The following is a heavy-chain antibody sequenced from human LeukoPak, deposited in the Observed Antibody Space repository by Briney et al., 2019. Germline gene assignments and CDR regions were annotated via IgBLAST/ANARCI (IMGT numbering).Heavy chain of an antibody. J-gene: IGHJ4*02. CDR1: GYTFTAYQ. CDR2: INPTVDDT. D-gene: IGHD3-10*01. CDR3: ARVRYYAFDY. Sequence: ASVKVSCKAPGYTFTAYQIHWVRQAPGQGLEWVGGINPTVDDTHYAQKFRGRVTVTRDASISTAYLELSGLTSDDTAVYYCARVRYYAFDYWGQGTLVTVSS. V-gene: IGHV1-2*02.